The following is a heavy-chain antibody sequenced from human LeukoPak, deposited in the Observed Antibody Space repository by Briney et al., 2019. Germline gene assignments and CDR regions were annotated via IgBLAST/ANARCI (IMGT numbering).Heavy chain of an antibody. J-gene: IGHJ6*03. CDR3: ARHTGYSSSWYDSYSYYYYYMDV. Sequence: SETLSLTCAVYGGSFSGYYWSWIRQPPGKGLEWIGEINHSGSTNYNPSLKSRVTISVDTSKNQFSLKLSSVTAADTAVYYCARHTGYSSSWYDSYSYYYYYMDVWGKGTTVTISS. CDR2: INHSGST. D-gene: IGHD6-13*01. CDR1: GGSFSGYY. V-gene: IGHV4-34*01.